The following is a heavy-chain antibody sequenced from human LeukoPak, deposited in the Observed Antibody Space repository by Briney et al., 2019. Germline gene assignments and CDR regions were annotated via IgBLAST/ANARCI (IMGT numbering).Heavy chain of an antibody. CDR2: INPNSGGT. D-gene: IGHD5-18*01. CDR3: ARAAAMGPFYCDY. CDR1: GYTFTGYY. Sequence: GASVKVSCKASGYTFTGYYMHWVRQAPGQGLEWMGWINPNSGGTNYAQRFQGRVTMTRDTSISTAYMELSRLRSDDTAVYYCARAAAMGPFYCDYWGQGTLVTVSS. V-gene: IGHV1-2*02. J-gene: IGHJ4*02.